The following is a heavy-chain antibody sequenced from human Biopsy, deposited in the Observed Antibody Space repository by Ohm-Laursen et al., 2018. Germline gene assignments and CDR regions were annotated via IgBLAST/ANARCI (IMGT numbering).Heavy chain of an antibody. CDR2: IFYRGST. V-gene: IGHV4-59*04. CDR3: ARDYDTSGYYYVS. D-gene: IGHD3-22*01. J-gene: IGHJ5*02. Sequence: GTLSLTCTVSGGSFTGHYWSWIRQPPGKGLEWIGSIFYRGSTHYKPPLKSRVNISVDTSKNQFSLKLNSVTAADTAVYYCARDYDTSGYYYVSWGQGTLVTVSS. CDR1: GGSFTGHY.